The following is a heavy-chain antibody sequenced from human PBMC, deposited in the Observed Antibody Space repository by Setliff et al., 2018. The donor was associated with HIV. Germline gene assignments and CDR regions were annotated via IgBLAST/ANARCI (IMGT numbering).Heavy chain of an antibody. D-gene: IGHD2-15*01. V-gene: IGHV4-59*08. CDR2: IYYSGST. Sequence: SETLSLTCTVSGGSISSYCWSWIRQPPGKGLEWIGYIYYSGSTNYNPSLKSRVTILVDTSKNQFSLKLSSVAAADTAVYYCARGVPNCSNGNCYLGIFDHWGQATLVTVSS. CDR1: GGSISSYC. CDR3: ARGVPNCSNGNCYLGIFDH. J-gene: IGHJ4*02.